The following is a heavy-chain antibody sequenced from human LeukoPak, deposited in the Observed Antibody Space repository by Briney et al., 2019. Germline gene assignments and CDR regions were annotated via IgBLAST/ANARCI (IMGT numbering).Heavy chain of an antibody. V-gene: IGHV3-48*01. Sequence: PGGTLRLSCAASGFTFSTYSMNWVRQAPGKGLDLVSYIISSSSNRYYADSVKGRFTTSRDNAKNSLYMQMNNLRAEDTAVYYCVRNDGDNAFDIWGRGTKVTVSS. CDR2: IISSSSNR. D-gene: IGHD4-17*01. CDR1: GFTFSTYS. CDR3: VRNDGDNAFDI. J-gene: IGHJ3*02.